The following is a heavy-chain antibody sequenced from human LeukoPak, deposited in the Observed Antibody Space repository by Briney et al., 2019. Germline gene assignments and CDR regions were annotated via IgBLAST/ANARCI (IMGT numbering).Heavy chain of an antibody. CDR2: IIPIFGTA. D-gene: IGHD3-9*01. CDR3: ARGLGDILTGYYCN. V-gene: IGHV1-69*01. CDR1: RGTFSSYA. Sequence: SVKVSCKASRGTFSSYAISWVRQAPGQGLEWMGGIIPIFGTANYAQKFQGRVTITADESTSTAYMELSSLRSEDTAVYYCARGLGDILTGYYCNWGQGTLVTVSS. J-gene: IGHJ4*02.